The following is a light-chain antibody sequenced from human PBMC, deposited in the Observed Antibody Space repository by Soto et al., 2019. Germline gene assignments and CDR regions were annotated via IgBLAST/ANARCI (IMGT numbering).Light chain of an antibody. Sequence: QSALTQPASVSGSPGQSITISCTGTSSDVGGYDFVSWYQHHPGKAPKLIIYEVRTRPSGVSDRFSGSKSGNTASLTISGLQAEDEADYYCSSYTSDLVVFGTGTKVTVL. CDR2: EVR. CDR3: SSYTSDLVV. CDR1: SSDVGGYDF. J-gene: IGLJ1*01. V-gene: IGLV2-14*01.